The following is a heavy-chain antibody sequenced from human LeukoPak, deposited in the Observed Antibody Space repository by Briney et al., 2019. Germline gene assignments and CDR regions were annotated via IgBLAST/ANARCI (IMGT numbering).Heavy chain of an antibody. CDR1: GFTFSTYA. CDR3: AKDPYCGGDCYLERDY. V-gene: IGHV3-23*01. CDR2: IGGSGGDT. J-gene: IGHJ4*02. Sequence: GGSLRLSCVVSGFTFSTYAMSWVRQAPGKGLEWVSGIGGSGGDTFYADSVKGRFTISRDNSKNTLYLQMNSLRAEDTAVYYCAKDPYCGGDCYLERDYWGQGTLVTVSS. D-gene: IGHD2-21*02.